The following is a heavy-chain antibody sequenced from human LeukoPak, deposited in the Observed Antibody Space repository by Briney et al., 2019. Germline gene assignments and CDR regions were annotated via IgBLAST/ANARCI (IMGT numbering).Heavy chain of an antibody. D-gene: IGHD1-26*01. CDR3: ASLGATKVRYYYYGMDV. V-gene: IGHV1-2*06. Sequence: ASVKVSCKASGYTFTDYYMYWVRQAPGQGLEWMGRINPNSGGTNYAQKFQGRVTMTRDTSISTAYMELSRLRSDDTAVYYCASLGATKVRYYYYGMDVWGQGTTVTVSS. J-gene: IGHJ6*02. CDR2: INPNSGGT. CDR1: GYTFTDYY.